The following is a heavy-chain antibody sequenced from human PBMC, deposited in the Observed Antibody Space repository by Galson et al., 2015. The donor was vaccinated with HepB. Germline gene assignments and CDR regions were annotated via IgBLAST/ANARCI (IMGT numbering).Heavy chain of an antibody. CDR2: TYYRSKWYN. Sequence: CAISGDSVSSNSAAWNWIRQSPLRGLEWLGRTYYRSKWYNDYAVSVKSRITINPDTSKNQFSLQLNSVTPEDTAVYYCARGPEGGTARGCFDYWGQGTLVTVSS. D-gene: IGHD6-6*01. CDR3: ARGPEGGTARGCFDY. V-gene: IGHV6-1*01. CDR1: GDSVSSNSAA. J-gene: IGHJ4*02.